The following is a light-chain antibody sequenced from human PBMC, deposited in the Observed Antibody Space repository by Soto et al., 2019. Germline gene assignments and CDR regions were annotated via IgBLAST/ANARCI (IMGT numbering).Light chain of an antibody. V-gene: IGLV2-14*01. Sequence: QSALTQPASVSGSPGQSITISCTETSSDVGGYNYVSWYQQHPGKAPKLMIYEVSNRPSGVSNRFSGSKSGNTASLTISGLQAEDEADYYCSSYTSSSTLENVFGTGTKVTVL. CDR2: EVS. J-gene: IGLJ1*01. CDR3: SSYTSSSTLENV. CDR1: SSDVGGYNY.